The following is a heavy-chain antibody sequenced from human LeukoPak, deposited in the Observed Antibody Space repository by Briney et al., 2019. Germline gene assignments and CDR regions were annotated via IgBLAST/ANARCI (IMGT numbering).Heavy chain of an antibody. CDR3: ARATLNWYAVN. CDR2: MYYTRST. Sequence: SETLSLTCSVSGDSISTSRYSWGWIRQPPGKGLEWIGSMYYTRSTHYNPSLMSRVTISVDTSNNQFSLKLTSVTAADTAVYFCARATLNWYAVNWGQGILVTVSS. CDR1: GDSISTSRYS. J-gene: IGHJ4*02. V-gene: IGHV4-39*07. D-gene: IGHD1-20*01.